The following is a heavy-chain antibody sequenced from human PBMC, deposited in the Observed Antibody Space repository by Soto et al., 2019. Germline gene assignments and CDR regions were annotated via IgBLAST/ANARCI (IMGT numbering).Heavy chain of an antibody. CDR2: IYSGGST. CDR3: ARELERRAFDI. D-gene: IGHD1-1*01. Sequence: GESLKISCAASGFTVSSNYMSWVRQAPGKGLEWVSVIYSGGSTYYADSVKGRFTISRDNSKNTLYLQMNSLRAEDTAVYYCARELERRAFDIWGQGTMVTVSS. J-gene: IGHJ3*02. CDR1: GFTVSSNY. V-gene: IGHV3-53*01.